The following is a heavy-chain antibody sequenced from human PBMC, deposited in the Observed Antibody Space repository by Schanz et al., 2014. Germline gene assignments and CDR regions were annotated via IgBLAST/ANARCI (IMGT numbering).Heavy chain of an antibody. CDR2: ISYSGST. D-gene: IGHD4-17*01. CDR3: ARDRGHGDLPGDI. V-gene: IGHV4-31*03. Sequence: QVQLQESGPGLVKPSQTLSLTCSVSGASISSANHYWAWVRQPPGKGLEWIGFISYSGSTYYNPSLKSRVTISVDTSKNQFSLNLSSATAADTAVYYCARDRGHGDLPGDIWGQGTMVTVSS. CDR1: GASISSANHY. J-gene: IGHJ3*02.